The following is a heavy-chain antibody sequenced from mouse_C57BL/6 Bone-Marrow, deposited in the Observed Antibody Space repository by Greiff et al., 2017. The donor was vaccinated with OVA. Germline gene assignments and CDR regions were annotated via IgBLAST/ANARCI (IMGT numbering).Heavy chain of an antibody. CDR2: IDPSDSYT. CDR1: GYTFTSYW. D-gene: IGHD2-4*01. CDR3: ASYDYDGWFAY. J-gene: IGHJ3*01. V-gene: IGHV1-50*01. Sequence: QVQLKQLGAELVKPGASVKLSCKASGYTFTSYWMQWVKQRPGQGLEWIGEIDPSDSYTNYNQKFKGKATLTVDTSSSTAYMQLSSLTSEDSAVYYCASYDYDGWFAYWGQGTLVTVSA.